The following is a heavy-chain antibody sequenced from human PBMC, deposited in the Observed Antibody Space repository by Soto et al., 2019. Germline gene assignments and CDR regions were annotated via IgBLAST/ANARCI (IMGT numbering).Heavy chain of an antibody. CDR2: IYYSGST. Sequence: PSETLSLTCTVSGGYISSYYWSWIRQPPGKGLEWIGYIYYSGSTNYNPSLKSRVTISVDTSKNQFSLKLSSVTAADTAVYYCARLLFGAANWFDPWGQGTLVTVSS. J-gene: IGHJ5*02. V-gene: IGHV4-59*01. D-gene: IGHD3-10*01. CDR1: GGYISSYY. CDR3: ARLLFGAANWFDP.